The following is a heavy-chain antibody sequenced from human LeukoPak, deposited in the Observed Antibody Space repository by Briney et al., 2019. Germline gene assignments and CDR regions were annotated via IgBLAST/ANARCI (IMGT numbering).Heavy chain of an antibody. Sequence: SETLSLTCAAYGGSFSGYYWSWIRQPPGKGLEWIGEINHSGSTNYNPSLKSRVTISVDTSKNQFSLKLSSVTAADTAVYYCARHPKLSPLDYWGQGTLVTVSS. CDR3: ARHPKLSPLDY. CDR2: INHSGST. J-gene: IGHJ4*02. V-gene: IGHV4-34*01. D-gene: IGHD2-15*01. CDR1: GGSFSGYY.